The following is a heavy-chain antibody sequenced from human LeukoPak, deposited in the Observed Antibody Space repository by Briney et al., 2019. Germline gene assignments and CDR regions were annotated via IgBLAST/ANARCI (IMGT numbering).Heavy chain of an antibody. J-gene: IGHJ6*04. V-gene: IGHV3-74*01. Sequence: GGSLRLSCAASGLTFSSYWMYWVRQAPGKGLVWVSRINSDGSDTTYADSVKGRFTISRDNSKNTLYLQMNSLRAEDTAVYYCAKRGGTGEALDVWGKGTTVTVSS. CDR2: INSDGSDT. CDR1: GLTFSSYW. CDR3: AKRGGTGEALDV. D-gene: IGHD7-27*01.